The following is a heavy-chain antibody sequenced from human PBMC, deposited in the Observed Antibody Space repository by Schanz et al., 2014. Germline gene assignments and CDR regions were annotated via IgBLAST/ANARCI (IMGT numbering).Heavy chain of an antibody. CDR1: RFTFSDYW. CDR3: ARRITGTHHNPYYHGMDV. CDR2: ISGSGETT. V-gene: IGHV3-23*04. D-gene: IGHD1-20*01. Sequence: EVQLVESGGGLVQPGGSLRLSCAASRFTFSDYWMSWVRQAPGKGLEWVSAISGSGETTYYADSVKGRFTISRDNSKNALYLQMNSLRAEDTAVYYCARRITGTHHNPYYHGMDVWGQGTTVTVSS. J-gene: IGHJ6*02.